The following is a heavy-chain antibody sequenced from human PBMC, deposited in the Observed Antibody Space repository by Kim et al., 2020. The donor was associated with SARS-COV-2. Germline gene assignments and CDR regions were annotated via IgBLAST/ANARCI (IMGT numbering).Heavy chain of an antibody. CDR1: GGSVSSGSYY. CDR2: IYYSGST. J-gene: IGHJ4*02. V-gene: IGHV4-61*01. Sequence: SETLSLTCTVSGGSVSSGSYYWSWIRQPPGKGLEWIGYIYYSGSTNYNPSLKSRVTISVDTSKNQFSLKLSSVTAADTAVYYCARGVRYFDLGYFDYWGQGTLVTVSS. D-gene: IGHD3-9*01. CDR3: ARGVRYFDLGYFDY.